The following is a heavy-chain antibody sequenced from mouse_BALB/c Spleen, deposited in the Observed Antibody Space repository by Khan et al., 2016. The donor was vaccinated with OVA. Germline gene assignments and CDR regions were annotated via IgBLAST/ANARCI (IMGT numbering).Heavy chain of an antibody. Sequence: VQLQQSGVELVRPGALVKLSYKASGFNIRDYYMHWVKQRPDQGLELIGWIDPENGHTIYDPKFQGKASITADTSSNTAYLQLSSLTSEDTAVYYCARRGYGNYWFAYWGQGTLVTVSA. D-gene: IGHD2-1*01. CDR1: GFNIRDYY. J-gene: IGHJ3*01. V-gene: IGHV14-1*02. CDR3: ARRGYGNYWFAY. CDR2: IDPENGHT.